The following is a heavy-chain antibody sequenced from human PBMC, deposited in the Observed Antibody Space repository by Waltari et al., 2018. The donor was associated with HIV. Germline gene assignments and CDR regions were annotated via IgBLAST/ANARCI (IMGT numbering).Heavy chain of an antibody. J-gene: IGHJ5*02. CDR2: IYYSGST. Sequence: QVQLQESGPGLVKPSETLSLTCTVSGGSISSYYWSWIRQPPGKGLEWIGYIYYSGSTNYNPSLKSRVTISVDTSKNQFSLKLSSVTAADTAVYYCASFGSGSYKGDNWFDPWGQGTLVTVSS. D-gene: IGHD3-10*01. CDR3: ASFGSGSYKGDNWFDP. CDR1: GGSISSYY. V-gene: IGHV4-59*08.